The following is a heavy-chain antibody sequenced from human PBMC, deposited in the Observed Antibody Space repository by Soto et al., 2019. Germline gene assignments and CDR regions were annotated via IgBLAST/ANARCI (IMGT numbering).Heavy chain of an antibody. CDR2: INPNSGGT. CDR3: ARVFAKVTTRGAAEY. D-gene: IGHD4-17*01. Sequence: ASVKVSCKASGYTFTGYYMHWVRQAPGQGLEWMGWINPNSGGTNYTQKFQGRVTMTRDTSISTAYMELSRLRSDDTAVYYCARVFAKVTTRGAAEYWGQGTLVTVSS. CDR1: GYTFTGYY. J-gene: IGHJ4*02. V-gene: IGHV1-2*02.